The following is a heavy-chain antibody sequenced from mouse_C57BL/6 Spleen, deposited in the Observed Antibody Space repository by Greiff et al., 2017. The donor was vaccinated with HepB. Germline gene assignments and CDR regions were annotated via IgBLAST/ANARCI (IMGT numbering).Heavy chain of an antibody. CDR1: GYTFTSYG. CDR3: ARDYYGSSLLDY. Sequence: QVHVKQSGAELARPGASVKLSCKASGYTFTSYGISWVKQRTGQGLEWIGEIYPRSGNTYYNEKFKGKATLTADKSSSTAYMELRSLTSEDSAVYFCARDYYGSSLLDYWGQGTSVTVSS. D-gene: IGHD1-1*01. CDR2: IYPRSGNT. V-gene: IGHV1-81*01. J-gene: IGHJ4*01.